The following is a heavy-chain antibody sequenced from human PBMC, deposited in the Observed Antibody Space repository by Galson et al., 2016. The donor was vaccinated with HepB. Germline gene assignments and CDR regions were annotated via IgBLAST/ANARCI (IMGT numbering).Heavy chain of an antibody. J-gene: IGHJ4*01. V-gene: IGHV1-24*01. CDR3: AAAYNPYNAYDYPTQVSEYYFEY. CDR1: GYKIAEFS. Sequence: SVKVSCKVSGYKIAEFSMHWVRQVPGRGLEWMGTLGPEDGEAVYAQRFQGRATVTADTSSDTAHLGLRGLTSEDSAIYYYAAAYNPYNAYDYPTQVSEYYFEYWGQGTLLTVSS. CDR2: LGPEDGEA. D-gene: IGHD3-16*01.